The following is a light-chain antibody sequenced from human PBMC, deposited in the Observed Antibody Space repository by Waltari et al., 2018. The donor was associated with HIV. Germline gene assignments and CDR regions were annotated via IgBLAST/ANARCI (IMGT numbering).Light chain of an antibody. CDR2: AAS. V-gene: IGKV1-39*01. J-gene: IGKJ4*01. CDR3: QQYFGLPLT. Sequence: DIQMTQSPSSLSASLGDKVIITCRASQSISTYVNWYQQKPGRAPKLLIYAASTLQSGVPSRFTGAVSETDFTLTINGLQAEDFATYFCQQYFGLPLTFGGGTRVEI. CDR1: QSISTY.